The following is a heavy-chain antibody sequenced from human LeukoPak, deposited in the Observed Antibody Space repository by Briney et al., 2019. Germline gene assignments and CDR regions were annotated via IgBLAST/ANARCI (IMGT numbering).Heavy chain of an antibody. CDR2: ISSSGSFT. J-gene: IGHJ4*02. D-gene: IGHD3-10*01. Sequence: GGSLRLSCAAFGCTFSNSYMNWIRQAPGKGLEWLSYISSSGSFTNYADSVRGRFTISRDNAKNSLFLQMNSLRAEDTAVYYCASGMVRGVINYWGQGTLVTVSS. V-gene: IGHV3-11*06. CDR1: GCTFSNSY. CDR3: ASGMVRGVINY.